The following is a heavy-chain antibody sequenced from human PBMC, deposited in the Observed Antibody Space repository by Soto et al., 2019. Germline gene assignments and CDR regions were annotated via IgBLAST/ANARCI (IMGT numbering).Heavy chain of an antibody. D-gene: IGHD1-26*01. Sequence: QVQLVESGGGVVQPGRSLRLSCAASGFTFSSYAMHWVRQAPGKGLEWVAVISYDGSNKYYADSVEGRFTISRDNSKNTLYLQMNSLRAEDTAVYYCARDLVPDIVGAGGNVVDYWGQGTLVTVSS. CDR1: GFTFSSYA. J-gene: IGHJ4*02. CDR3: ARDLVPDIVGAGGNVVDY. V-gene: IGHV3-30-3*01. CDR2: ISYDGSNK.